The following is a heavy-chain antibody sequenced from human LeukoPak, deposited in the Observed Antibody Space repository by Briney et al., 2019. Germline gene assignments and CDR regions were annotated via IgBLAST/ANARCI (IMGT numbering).Heavy chain of an antibody. V-gene: IGHV1-18*01. CDR2: ISAYNGNT. D-gene: IGHD3-22*01. J-gene: IGHJ4*02. CDR1: GYTFTNYG. CDR3: ARSYYYYDSSGYFYLDY. Sequence: ASVKVSCTASGYTFTNYGISWVRQAPGQGLEWMGWISAYNGNTSYAQKLQGRVTMTTDTSTSTAYMELRSLRSDDTAVYYCARSYYYYDSSGYFYLDYWGQGTLVTVSS.